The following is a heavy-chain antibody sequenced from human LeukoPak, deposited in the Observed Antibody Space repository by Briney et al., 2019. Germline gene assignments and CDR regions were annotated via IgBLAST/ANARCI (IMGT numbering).Heavy chain of an antibody. Sequence: ASVKVSCKAYGYTFTSYDINWVRQATGQGLEWMGWMNPNSGNTGYAQKFQGRVTMTRNTSISTAYMELSSLRSEDTAVYYCARNLLDIADPWESSGYWGQGTLVTVSS. CDR2: MNPNSGNT. CDR3: ARNLLDIADPWESSGY. D-gene: IGHD5-12*01. CDR1: GYTFTSYD. V-gene: IGHV1-8*01. J-gene: IGHJ4*02.